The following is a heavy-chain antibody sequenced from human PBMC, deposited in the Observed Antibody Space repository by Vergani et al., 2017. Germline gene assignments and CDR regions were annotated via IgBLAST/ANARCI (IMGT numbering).Heavy chain of an antibody. Sequence: QLQLQESGPGLVKPSETLSLTCTVSGGSIITSSYYWGWIRQPPGKGLEWIGGIFYSGSTDYNPSLKSRVTISVDTTKNQFSLRLSSMTAADTAVYYCARDPGPVINWYFDLGGRGTLVTVS. CDR3: ARDPGPVINWYFDL. V-gene: IGHV4-39*07. CDR2: IFYSGST. J-gene: IGHJ2*01. CDR1: GGSIITSSYY. D-gene: IGHD3-22*01.